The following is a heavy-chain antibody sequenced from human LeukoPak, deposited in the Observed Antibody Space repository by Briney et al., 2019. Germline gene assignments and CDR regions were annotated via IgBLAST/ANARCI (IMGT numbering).Heavy chain of an antibody. CDR1: GGSFSGYS. V-gene: IGHV4-34*01. CDR3: ARGTGGVTNFDY. CDR2: INHSGST. Sequence: SETLSLTCAVYGGSFSGYSWSWIRQPPGKGLEWIGEINHSGSTNYNPSLKSRVTISVDTSKNQFSLKLSSVTAADTAVYYCARGTGGVTNFDYWGQGTLVTVSS. D-gene: IGHD2-8*02. J-gene: IGHJ4*02.